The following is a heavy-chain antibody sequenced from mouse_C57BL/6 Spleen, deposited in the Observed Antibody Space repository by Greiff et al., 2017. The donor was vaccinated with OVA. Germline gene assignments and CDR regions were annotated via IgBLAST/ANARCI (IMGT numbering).Heavy chain of an antibody. J-gene: IGHJ3*01. V-gene: IGHV1-64*01. CDR2: IHPNSGST. Sequence: QVQLQQPGAELVKPGASVKLSCKASGYTFTSYWMHWVKQRPGQGLEWIGMIHPNSGSTNYNEKFKSKATLTVDKSSSTAYMQLSSLTSEDSAVYYCARDSSGYRAGFAYWGQGTLVTVSA. CDR1: GYTFTSYW. CDR3: ARDSSGYRAGFAY. D-gene: IGHD3-2*02.